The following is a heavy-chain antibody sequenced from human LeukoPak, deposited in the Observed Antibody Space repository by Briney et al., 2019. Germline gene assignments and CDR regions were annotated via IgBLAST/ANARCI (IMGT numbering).Heavy chain of an antibody. D-gene: IGHD1-26*01. CDR2: IIPIFGTA. Sequence: ASVKVSCQPSGGTFSRYAISWVRPAPRQGLEWMGGIIPIFGTANYAQKFQGRVTITADESTSTAYMELSSLRSEDTAVYYCARDLGGSYLQAFDIWGQGTMVTVSS. CDR3: ARDLGGSYLQAFDI. V-gene: IGHV1-69*13. J-gene: IGHJ3*02. CDR1: GGTFSRYA.